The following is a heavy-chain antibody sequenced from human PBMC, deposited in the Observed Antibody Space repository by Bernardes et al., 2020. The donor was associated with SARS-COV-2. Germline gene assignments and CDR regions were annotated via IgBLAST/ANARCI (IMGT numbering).Heavy chain of an antibody. CDR3: ARADFSGWDPDYGLDV. CDR2: ISSNGVST. V-gene: IGHV3-64*02. Sequence: GWSLRLSCIASGFTFNSHAMHWVRQAPGKGLKYVAGISSNGVSTTYADSVKGRVTISRDNFKNTLYLQMGGLRPEDMGVYYCARADFSGWDPDYGLDVWGQGTTVTVSS. J-gene: IGHJ6*02. D-gene: IGHD6-19*01. CDR1: GFTFNSHA.